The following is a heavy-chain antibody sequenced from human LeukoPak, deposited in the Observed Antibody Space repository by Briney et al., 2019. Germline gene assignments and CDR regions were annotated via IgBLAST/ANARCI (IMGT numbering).Heavy chain of an antibody. D-gene: IGHD6-13*01. Sequence: GESLKISCKGSAHTLTAFWLGWVRQMPGKGLEWMGIIYPGDSDTRYNPAFQGQVTISADRSTKTAYLQWNSLKASDTAMYYCASISSSWFLGIHWGQGTLVTVSS. V-gene: IGHV5-51*01. CDR2: IYPGDSDT. J-gene: IGHJ4*02. CDR3: ASISSSWFLGIH. CDR1: AHTLTAFW.